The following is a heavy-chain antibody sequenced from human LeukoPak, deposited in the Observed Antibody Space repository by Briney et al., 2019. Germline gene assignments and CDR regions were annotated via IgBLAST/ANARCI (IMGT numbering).Heavy chain of an antibody. J-gene: IGHJ4*02. CDR2: ISNSGGST. D-gene: IGHD4-23*01. CDR3: AKNGNNSYHFDY. V-gene: IGHV3-23*01. Sequence: GGSLRLSCAASGFTFSNYAMSWVRQAPGKGLEWVSTISNSGGSTYYADSVKGRFTISRDNPKNTLYLQMNNPRAEDTAVYYCAKNGNNSYHFDYWGQGILVTVSS. CDR1: GFTFSNYA.